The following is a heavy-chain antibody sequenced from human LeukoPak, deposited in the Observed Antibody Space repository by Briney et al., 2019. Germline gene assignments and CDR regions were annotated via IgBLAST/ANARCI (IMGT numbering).Heavy chain of an antibody. Sequence: SETLSLTCTVSGGSISSSSYYWGWIRQPPGKGLEWIGSIYYSGSTYYNPSLKSRVTISVDTSKNQFSLRLSSVTAADTAVYYCARGLRWNEYWGQGTLVTVSS. CDR2: IYYSGST. D-gene: IGHD4-23*01. CDR3: ARGLRWNEY. J-gene: IGHJ4*02. V-gene: IGHV4-39*07. CDR1: GGSISSSSYY.